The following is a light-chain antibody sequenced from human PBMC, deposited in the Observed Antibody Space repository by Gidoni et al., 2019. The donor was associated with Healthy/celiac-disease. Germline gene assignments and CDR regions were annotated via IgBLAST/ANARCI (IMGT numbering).Light chain of an antibody. CDR2: WAS. V-gene: IGKV4-1*01. CDR1: QSVLYSSNNKNY. Sequence: DIVMTQSPDSLAVSLGERATVNCKSSQSVLYSSNNKNYLAWYQQKPRKPPKLLIYWASTRESGVPDRFSGSGSGTDFTLTISSLQAEDVAVYYCQQYCSTPLTFGQGTKVEIK. CDR3: QQYCSTPLT. J-gene: IGKJ1*01.